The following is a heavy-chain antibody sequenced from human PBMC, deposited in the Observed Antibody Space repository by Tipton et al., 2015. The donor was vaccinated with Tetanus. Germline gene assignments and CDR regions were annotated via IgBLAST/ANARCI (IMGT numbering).Heavy chain of an antibody. CDR3: AKSLYGGTGY. J-gene: IGHJ4*02. V-gene: IGHV3-23*01. Sequence: SLRLSCAASGFTFSSYAMSWVRQAPGKGLEWVSGISGSGGTTNYADSVKGRFTISRDNSKNTLYLQMNSLRAEDTAVYYCAKSLYGGTGYWGQGTLVTVSS. CDR1: GFTFSSYA. D-gene: IGHD3/OR15-3a*01. CDR2: ISGSGGTT.